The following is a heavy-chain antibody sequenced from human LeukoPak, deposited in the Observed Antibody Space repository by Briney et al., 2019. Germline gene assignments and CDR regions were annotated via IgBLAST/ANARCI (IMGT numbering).Heavy chain of an antibody. CDR3: AKGIYSSGWSYFDY. V-gene: IGHV3-23*01. CDR2: LSGSGITT. J-gene: IGHJ4*01. D-gene: IGHD6-19*01. CDR1: GFTFSNSA. Sequence: GGSLRLSCAASGFTFSNSAMSWVRQAPGKGLEWVPTLSGSGITTYYADSVKGRFTISRDNSKNTLYLQMNSLKAEDTAVYYCAKGIYSSGWSYFDYWGHGTLVTVSS.